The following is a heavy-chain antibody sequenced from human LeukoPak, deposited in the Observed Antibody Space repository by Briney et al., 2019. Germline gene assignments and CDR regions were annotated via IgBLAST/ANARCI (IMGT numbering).Heavy chain of an antibody. Sequence: GSLRLSCSASGFTFNTYNMNWVRQAPREGLGWVSYISTTTSAIYYADSVKGRFTVSRDNAKSSLYLQMNSLRADDTAVYYCARAPYGERGGSDYWGQGTLVTVSS. J-gene: IGHJ4*02. CDR3: ARAPYGERGGSDY. D-gene: IGHD4-17*01. V-gene: IGHV3-48*01. CDR2: ISTTTSAI. CDR1: GFTFNTYN.